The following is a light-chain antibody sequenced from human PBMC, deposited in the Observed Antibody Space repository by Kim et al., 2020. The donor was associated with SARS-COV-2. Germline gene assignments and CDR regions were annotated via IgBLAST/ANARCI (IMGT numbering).Light chain of an antibody. Sequence: DIQMTQSPSSLSASVGDRVTITCRASQSISSYLNWYQQKPGKAPKLLIYAASSLQSGVPSRFSGSGSGTDFTLTISSLQPEDFATYYCQQSYSTLLRTFGQGTKVDIK. CDR2: AAS. CDR1: QSISSY. CDR3: QQSYSTLLRT. V-gene: IGKV1-39*01. J-gene: IGKJ1*01.